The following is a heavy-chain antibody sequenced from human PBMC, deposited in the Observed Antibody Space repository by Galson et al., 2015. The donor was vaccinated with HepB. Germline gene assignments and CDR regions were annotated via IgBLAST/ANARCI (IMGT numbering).Heavy chain of an antibody. CDR1: GFAFSSYT. CDR2: ISSSSSYI. D-gene: IGHD2-2*01. Sequence: SLRLSCAASGFAFSSYTMNWVRQAPGKGLEWVSSISSSSSYILYADSVKGRFTISRDNAKNSLYLQMNSLRAEDTAVYYCARGGSNQLPPPNFDYWGQGTLVTVSS. CDR3: ARGGSNQLPPPNFDY. V-gene: IGHV3-21*01. J-gene: IGHJ4*02.